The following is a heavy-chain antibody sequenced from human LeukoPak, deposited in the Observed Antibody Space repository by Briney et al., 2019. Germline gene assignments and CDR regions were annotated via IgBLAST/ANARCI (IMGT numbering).Heavy chain of an antibody. D-gene: IGHD3-22*01. J-gene: IGHJ3*02. CDR2: FSGSGGST. CDR1: GFTFSSYA. CDR3: AKDYYDSSGYVPPDAFDI. Sequence: GGSLRLSCAASGFTFSSYAMSWVRQAPGKGLEWVSAFSGSGGSTYYADSVKGRFTISRDNSKNTLYLQMNSLRAEDTAVYYCAKDYYDSSGYVPPDAFDIWGQGTMVTVSS. V-gene: IGHV3-23*01.